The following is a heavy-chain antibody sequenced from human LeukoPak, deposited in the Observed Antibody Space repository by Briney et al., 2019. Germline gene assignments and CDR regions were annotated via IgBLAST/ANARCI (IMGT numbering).Heavy chain of an antibody. CDR3: AREGYTSGWYYFDY. CDR2: INSDGSST. D-gene: IGHD6-19*01. CDR1: GFTFSNYA. V-gene: IGHV3-74*01. J-gene: IGHJ4*02. Sequence: GGSLRLSCADSGFTFSNYAMSWVRQAPGKGLVWVSHINSDGSSTNYADSVKGRFTISRDNAKNTLYLQMNSLRAEDTAVYFCAREGYTSGWYYFDYWGQGTLVTVSS.